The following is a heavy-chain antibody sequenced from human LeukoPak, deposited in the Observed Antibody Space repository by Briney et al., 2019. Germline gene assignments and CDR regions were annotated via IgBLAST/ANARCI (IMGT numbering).Heavy chain of an antibody. D-gene: IGHD3-10*01. CDR1: GFTFSSYG. V-gene: IGHV3-33*01. J-gene: IGHJ4*02. CDR2: IWYDGSNK. CDR3: ARGTIWFGEFGY. Sequence: GGSLRLSCAASGFTFSSYGMPWVRQAPGKGLEWVAVIWYDGSNKYYADSVKGRFTISRDNSKNTLYLQMNSLRAEDTAVYYCARGTIWFGEFGYWGQGTLVTVSS.